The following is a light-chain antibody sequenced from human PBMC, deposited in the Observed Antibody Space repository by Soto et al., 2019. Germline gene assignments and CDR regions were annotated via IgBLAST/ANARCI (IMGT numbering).Light chain of an antibody. CDR3: QSYDSSLSAPYV. CDR2: GNN. CDR1: SSNIGAGYG. V-gene: IGLV1-40*01. Sequence: QSVLTQPPSVSGAPGQRVTISCTGSSSNIGAGYGVHWYQHLPGTAPKLLIYGNNNRPSGVPDRFSASKSGPSASLAITWLQADDEADYYCQSYDSSLSAPYVFGTGTKVTVL. J-gene: IGLJ1*01.